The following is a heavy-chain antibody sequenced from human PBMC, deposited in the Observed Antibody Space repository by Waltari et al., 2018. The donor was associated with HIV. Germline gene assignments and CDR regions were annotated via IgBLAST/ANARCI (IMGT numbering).Heavy chain of an antibody. CDR1: GGAISDYY. V-gene: IGHV4-59*01. Sequence: QVQLQESGPGLVKPSETLSLTCTVSGGAISDYYWSWIRQPPGNGLDSIRYIYYRGSTSSTPSLKSRVTISIDASKNQFSLRLTSVTAADTAVYFCARGSPLRVGELSHYDLWGRGTLVTVSS. J-gene: IGHJ2*01. CDR3: ARGSPLRVGELSHYDL. D-gene: IGHD3-16*02. CDR2: IYYRGST.